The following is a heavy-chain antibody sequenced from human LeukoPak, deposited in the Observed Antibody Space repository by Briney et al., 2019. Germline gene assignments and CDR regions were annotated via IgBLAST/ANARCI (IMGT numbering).Heavy chain of an antibody. Sequence: GASVKLSCKASGYTFSAYYMRWVRQAPGQGLEWMGWINPNSGGTKYAQKFQGRVTLTRDTSISTAYMELSRLRSDDTAVYYCARSIAEAEPASDSWGQGTLVTVSS. D-gene: IGHD6-13*01. CDR3: ARSIAEAEPASDS. CDR1: GYTFSAYY. J-gene: IGHJ4*02. CDR2: INPNSGGT. V-gene: IGHV1-2*02.